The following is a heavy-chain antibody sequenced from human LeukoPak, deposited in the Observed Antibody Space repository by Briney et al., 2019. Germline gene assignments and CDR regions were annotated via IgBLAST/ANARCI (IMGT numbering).Heavy chain of an antibody. CDR2: ISGYNGNT. Sequence: ASVKVSCKASGYSFTSYNINWVRQAPGQGLEWMGWISGYNGNTNYAQKLQGRVTMTTDTSTSTAYVELRSLRSDDTAVYYCARGTAGGPIWGQGTMVTVSS. J-gene: IGHJ3*02. V-gene: IGHV1-18*01. CDR3: ARGTAGGPI. D-gene: IGHD6-25*01. CDR1: GYSFTSYN.